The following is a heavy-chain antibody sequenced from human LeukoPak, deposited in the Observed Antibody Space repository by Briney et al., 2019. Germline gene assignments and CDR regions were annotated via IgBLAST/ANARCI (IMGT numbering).Heavy chain of an antibody. Sequence: GASVKVSCKASGYTFTGYYMHWVRQAPAQGLEWMGRINPNSGGTNYAQKFQGRVTMTRDTSISTAYMELSRLRSDDTAVYYCARDHPVGATRIEIDYWGQGTLVTVSS. D-gene: IGHD1-26*01. J-gene: IGHJ4*02. CDR3: ARDHPVGATRIEIDY. CDR2: INPNSGGT. CDR1: GYTFTGYY. V-gene: IGHV1-2*06.